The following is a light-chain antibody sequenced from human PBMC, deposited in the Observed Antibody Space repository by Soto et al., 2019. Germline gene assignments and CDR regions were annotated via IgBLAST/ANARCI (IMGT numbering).Light chain of an antibody. CDR2: VNSDGSH. J-gene: IGLJ2*01. V-gene: IGLV4-69*01. CDR3: QTWGAGTVV. CDR1: SGRSSYA. Sequence: QSVLTQSPSASASLGASVKLTCTLSSGRSSYASAWHQQQPEKGPRYLMKVNSDGSHNKGDGIPDRFSGSSSGAERYLTISSLQSEDEADYYCQTWGAGTVVFGGGTKLTVL.